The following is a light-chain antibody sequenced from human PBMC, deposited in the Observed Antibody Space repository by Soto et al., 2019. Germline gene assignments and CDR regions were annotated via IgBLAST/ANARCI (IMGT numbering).Light chain of an antibody. CDR1: SSNIGNNA. J-gene: IGLJ1*01. CDR3: AAWHASLNGYV. CDR2: YDD. V-gene: IGLV1-36*01. Sequence: QSVLTQPPSVSEAPRQRVTLSCSGSSSNIGNNAVNWYQQLPGKAPKLLIYYDDLLPSGVSDRFSGSKSGTSASLAISGLQSDDEAAYYCAAWHASLNGYVFGTGTKVTVL.